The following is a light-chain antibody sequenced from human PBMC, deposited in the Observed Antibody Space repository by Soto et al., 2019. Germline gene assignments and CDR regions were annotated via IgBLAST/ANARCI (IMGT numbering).Light chain of an antibody. Sequence: QSLMTQPSSASGIPGQRVTISCSGSNSNVGRNTVTWFQHLPGRAPKVFIYNNDQRPSGVPDRFSGSKSGSSASLAISGLQCDDGADYYWASGDDSLTAWVFGGGTKLTVL. CDR2: NND. CDR3: ASGDDSLTAWV. J-gene: IGLJ3*02. CDR1: NSNVGRNT. V-gene: IGLV1-44*01.